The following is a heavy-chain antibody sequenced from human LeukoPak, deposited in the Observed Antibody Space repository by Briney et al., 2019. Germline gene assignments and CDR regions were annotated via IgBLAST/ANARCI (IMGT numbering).Heavy chain of an antibody. D-gene: IGHD6-25*01. J-gene: IGHJ6*02. CDR2: IYHSGST. CDR3: ARTQQRRCGMDV. V-gene: IGHV4-4*02. Sequence: PSETLSLTCAVSGGSISSSNWWSWVRQPPGKGLEWIGEIYHSGSTNYNPSLKSRVTISVDTSKNQFSLKLSSVTAADTAVYYCARTQQRRCGMDVWGQGTTVTVSS. CDR1: GGSISSSNW.